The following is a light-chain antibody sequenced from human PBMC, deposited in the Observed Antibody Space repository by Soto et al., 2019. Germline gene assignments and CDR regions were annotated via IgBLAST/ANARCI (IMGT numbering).Light chain of an antibody. CDR1: QGISVY. CDR3: QKYNSAPLT. J-gene: IGKJ4*01. Sequence: DSQMTQSPSSLSASLGDRDTITCRASQGISVYLAWVQQKRGKVPKLLIYAASTLQSGVPYRFSGSGSGTDFTLPISSLQPEDGATYYCQKYNSAPLTFGGGTKVEIK. V-gene: IGKV1-27*01. CDR2: AAS.